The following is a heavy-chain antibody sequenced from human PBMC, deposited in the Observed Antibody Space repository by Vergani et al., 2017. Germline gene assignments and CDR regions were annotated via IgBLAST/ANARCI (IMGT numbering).Heavy chain of an antibody. CDR2: ISYDGSNK. J-gene: IGHJ4*02. CDR3: ASPKTNDYDSSGYSFYFDY. V-gene: IGHV3-30-3*01. CDR1: GFPFSSYA. Sequence: QVQLVEPGGGVVQPGRSLRLSCAAPGFPFSSYAMHWVRQAPGKGLEWVAVISYDGSNKYYADSVKGRFTISRDNSKNTLYLQMNSLRAEDTAVYYCASPKTNDYDSSGYSFYFDYWGQGTLVTVSS. D-gene: IGHD3-22*01.